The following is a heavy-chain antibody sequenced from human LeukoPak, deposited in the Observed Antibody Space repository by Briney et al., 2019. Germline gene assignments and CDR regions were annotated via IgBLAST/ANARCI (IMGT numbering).Heavy chain of an antibody. V-gene: IGHV1-69*06. D-gene: IGHD6-13*01. CDR2: IIPIFGTA. CDR1: GGTFSSYA. CDR3: AIIGGMYSSSWYLDY. J-gene: IGHJ4*02. Sequence: GASVKVSCKASGGTFSSYAISWVRQAPGQGLEWMGGIIPIFGTANYAQKFQGRVTITADKSTSTAYMELSSLRSEDTAVYYCAIIGGMYSSSWYLDYWGQGTLVTVSS.